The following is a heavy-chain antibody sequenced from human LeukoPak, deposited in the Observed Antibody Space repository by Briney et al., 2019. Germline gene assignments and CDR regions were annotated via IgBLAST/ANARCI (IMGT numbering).Heavy chain of an antibody. CDR2: ISSSGSTI. CDR3: ALLTTVTTWDAFDI. J-gene: IGHJ3*02. CDR1: GFTFSSYE. Sequence: GGSLRLSCAASGFTFSSYEMNWVRQAPGKGLEWVSYISSSGSTIYYADSVKGRFTISRDNAKNSLYLQMNSLRAEDTAVYYWALLTTVTTWDAFDIWGQGTMVTVSS. D-gene: IGHD4-17*01. V-gene: IGHV3-48*03.